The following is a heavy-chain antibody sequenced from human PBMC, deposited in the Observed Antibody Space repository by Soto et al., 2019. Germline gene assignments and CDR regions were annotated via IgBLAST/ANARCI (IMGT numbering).Heavy chain of an antibody. CDR1: GGTFSSYT. V-gene: IGHV1-69*02. Sequence: SVKVSCKASGGTFSSYTISWVRQAPGQGLEWMGRIIPILGIANYAQKFQGRVTITADKSTSTAYMELSSLRSEDTAVYYCARGPYSGSNDAFDIWGQGTMVTVS. CDR2: IIPILGIA. J-gene: IGHJ3*02. D-gene: IGHD1-26*01. CDR3: ARGPYSGSNDAFDI.